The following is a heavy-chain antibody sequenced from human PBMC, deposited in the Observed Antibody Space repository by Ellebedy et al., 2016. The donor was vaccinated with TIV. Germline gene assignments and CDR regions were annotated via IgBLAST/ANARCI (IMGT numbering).Heavy chain of an antibody. CDR3: ARTLIPAAMISWFDP. V-gene: IGHV1-3*01. CDR1: GYTFTSYA. CDR2: INAGNGNT. J-gene: IGHJ5*02. D-gene: IGHD2-2*01. Sequence: ASVKVSXXASGYTFTSYAMHWVRQAPGQRLEWMGWINAGNGNTKYSQKFQGRVTMTTDTSTSTAYMELRSLRSDDTAVYYCARTLIPAAMISWFDPWGQGTLVTVSS.